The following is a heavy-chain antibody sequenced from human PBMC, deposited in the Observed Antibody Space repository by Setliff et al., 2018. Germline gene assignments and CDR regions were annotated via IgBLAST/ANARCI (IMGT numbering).Heavy chain of an antibody. Sequence: GGSLRLSCGASGFIFSNFGMHWVRQAPGKGLEWVAAVSFDGRNKYYEDSVEGRFTISRDDSKNTLYLQMNSLRPEDTAVYYCAKDSLSGWSAVDYWGQGTLVTVSS. J-gene: IGHJ4*02. CDR3: AKDSLSGWSAVDY. V-gene: IGHV3-30*18. D-gene: IGHD6-19*01. CDR2: VSFDGRNK. CDR1: GFIFSNFG.